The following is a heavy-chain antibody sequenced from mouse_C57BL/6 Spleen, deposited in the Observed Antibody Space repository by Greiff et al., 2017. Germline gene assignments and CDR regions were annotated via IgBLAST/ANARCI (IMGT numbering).Heavy chain of an antibody. V-gene: IGHV1-9*01. CDR1: GYTFTGYW. J-gene: IGHJ2*01. CDR2: ILPGRGST. Sequence: QVQLKESGAELMKPGASVKLSCKATGYTFTGYWIEWVKQRPGHGLEWIGEILPGRGSTNYNEKFKGKATLTAYTSSNTAYMQRSSLTTEDSAFYYCGPVYGCYWGPVATLTSSS. D-gene: IGHD1-2*01. CDR3: GPVYGCY.